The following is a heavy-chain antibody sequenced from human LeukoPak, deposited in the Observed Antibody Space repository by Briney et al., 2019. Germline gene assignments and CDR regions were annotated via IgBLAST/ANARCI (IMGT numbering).Heavy chain of an antibody. V-gene: IGHV3-7*01. J-gene: IGHJ4*02. CDR3: ARGTALPGVDY. D-gene: IGHD3-10*01. CDR1: GFTFSNSW. Sequence: PGGSLRLSCAASGFTFSNSWMNWFRQAPGRLEWVANINHDGSEKNYVDSVEGRFTITRDNTKKSLHLQMNSLGAEDTAVYYCARGTALPGVDYWGQGTLVIVSS. CDR2: INHDGSEK.